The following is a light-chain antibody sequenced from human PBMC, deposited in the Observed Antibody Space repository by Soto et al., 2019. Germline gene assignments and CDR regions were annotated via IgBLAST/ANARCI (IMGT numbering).Light chain of an antibody. CDR2: DVT. CDR3: SSYTSSSTYL. Sequence: QSVLTQPASVSGSPGQSITISCTGTSSDVGSYNSVSWHQQHPGQAPKLMIYDVTNRASGIPDRFSASKSGNTASLTISGLQAGDEADYYCSSYTSSSTYLFGTGTKLTVL. V-gene: IGLV2-14*01. CDR1: SSDVGSYNS. J-gene: IGLJ1*01.